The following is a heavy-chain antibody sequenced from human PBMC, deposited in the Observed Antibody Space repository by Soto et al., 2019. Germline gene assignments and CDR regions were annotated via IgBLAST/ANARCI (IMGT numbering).Heavy chain of an antibody. V-gene: IGHV1-69*01. CDR2: IIPLFGTT. Sequence: QVQLVQSGAEVRMPGSSVKVSCKASGGTFSTYPINWVRQAPGQGLEWMGGIIPLFGTTNYAQKFKGTVTITADESTSAAYMVRSSLRAEDADVYYCAIGAIHVSSWYFWFHTWGQGTLVTVS. CDR3: AIGAIHVSSWYFWFHT. D-gene: IGHD6-13*01. J-gene: IGHJ5*02. CDR1: GGTFSTYP.